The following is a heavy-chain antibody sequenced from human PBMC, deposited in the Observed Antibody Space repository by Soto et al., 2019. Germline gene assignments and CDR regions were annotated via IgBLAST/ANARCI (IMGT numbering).Heavy chain of an antibody. J-gene: IGHJ4*02. Sequence: EVQVLESGGGLVQPGGSRRLSCAASGFTFSRYAMNWVRQPPGKGLEWVSGVRSDGDTTYNADSVKGRFTVSRDNFRNTVDLQMNNLRVEDTAVYYCAKGKGVGATPDGANCWGQGTLVTVSP. CDR1: GFTFSRYA. V-gene: IGHV3-23*01. CDR3: AKGKGVGATPDGANC. D-gene: IGHD1-26*01. CDR2: VRSDGDTT.